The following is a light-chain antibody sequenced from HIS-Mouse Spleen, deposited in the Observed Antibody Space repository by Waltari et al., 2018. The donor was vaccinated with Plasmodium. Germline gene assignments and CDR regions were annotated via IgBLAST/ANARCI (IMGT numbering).Light chain of an antibody. CDR1: QAISSY. Sequence: AIWMTQSPSFLSASQRDRSTISCRMSQAISSYLAWYQQKPGKAPELLIYAASTWQSGVPSRFSGSGSGTDFTLTISCLQSEDFATYYCQQYYSFPFTFGPGTKVDIK. CDR2: AAS. V-gene: IGKV1D-8*02. CDR3: QQYYSFPFT. J-gene: IGKJ3*01.